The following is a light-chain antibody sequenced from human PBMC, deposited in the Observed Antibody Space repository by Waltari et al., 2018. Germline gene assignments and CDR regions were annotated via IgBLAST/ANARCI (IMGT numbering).Light chain of an antibody. V-gene: IGKV1-12*01. J-gene: IGKJ4*01. Sequence: DIQMTQSPSSVSASVGDRVTITCRASQGISNWLAWYQQKPGRAPNLLIYAASSLQGGVPARFSGSGSGTEFTLTISSLQPDDFATYYCQQAASFPLTFGGGTKVEIK. CDR2: AAS. CDR1: QGISNW. CDR3: QQAASFPLT.